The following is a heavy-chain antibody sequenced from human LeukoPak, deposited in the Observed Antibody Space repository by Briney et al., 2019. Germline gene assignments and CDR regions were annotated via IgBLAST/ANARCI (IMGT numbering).Heavy chain of an antibody. CDR2: IYHSGST. V-gene: IGHV4-38-2*02. CDR1: GFSINSHYY. J-gene: IGHJ4*02. Sequence: SETLSLTCTVSGFSINSHYYWGWIRQPPGKGQEWIGSIYHSGSTYYNPSLKSRVTISVDTSKNQFSLKLSSVTAADTAVYYCARVISTKGYFDYWGQGTLFTVSS. CDR3: ARVISTKGYFDY. D-gene: IGHD3/OR15-3a*01.